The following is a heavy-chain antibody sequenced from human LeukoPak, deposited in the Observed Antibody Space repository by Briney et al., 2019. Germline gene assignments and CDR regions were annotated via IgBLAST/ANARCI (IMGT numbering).Heavy chain of an antibody. D-gene: IGHD6-6*01. CDR2: IIPIFGTA. Sequence: VASVKVSCKASGGTFSSYAISWVRQAPGQGLEWMGGIIPIFGTANYAQKFQGRVTITTDESTSTAYMELSSLRSEDTAVYYCARGGVAARPYYFDYWGQGTLVTVSS. CDR1: GGTFSSYA. CDR3: ARGGVAARPYYFDY. J-gene: IGHJ4*02. V-gene: IGHV1-69*05.